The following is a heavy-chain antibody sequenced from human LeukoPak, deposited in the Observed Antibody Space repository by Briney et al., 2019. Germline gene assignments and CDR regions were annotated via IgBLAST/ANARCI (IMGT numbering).Heavy chain of an antibody. J-gene: IGHJ4*02. D-gene: IGHD3-3*01. CDR1: GFTFSTYA. CDR3: AKGDEEDFWSGYYMGFFDY. CDR2: ISGSGGST. V-gene: IGHV3-23*01. Sequence: GSLRLSCAGTGFTFSTYAISWVRQAPGKGLEWVSGISGSGGSTYHADSVKGRFTISRDNSKNTLYLQMNSLRAEDTAVYYCAKGDEEDFWSGYYMGFFDYWGQGTLVTVSS.